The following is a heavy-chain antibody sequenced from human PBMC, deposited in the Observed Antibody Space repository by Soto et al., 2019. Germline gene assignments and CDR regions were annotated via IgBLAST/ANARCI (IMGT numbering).Heavy chain of an antibody. CDR2: ISSSSSYI. CDR3: AREERDFWSGYYNYYYYGMDV. V-gene: IGHV3-21*01. J-gene: IGHJ6*01. CDR1: GFTFSSYS. Sequence: AGGSLRLSCAASGFTFSSYSMNWFRQAPGKGLEWVSSISSSSSYIYYADSVKGRFTISIDNAKNSLYLQMNSMRAEDTAVYYCAREERDFWSGYYNYYYYGMDVSGQGTTVTVSS. D-gene: IGHD3-3*01.